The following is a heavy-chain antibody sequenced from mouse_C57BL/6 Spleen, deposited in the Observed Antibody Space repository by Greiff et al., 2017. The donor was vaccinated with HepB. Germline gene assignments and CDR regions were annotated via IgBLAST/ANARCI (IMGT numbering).Heavy chain of an antibody. D-gene: IGHD1-1*01. CDR2: ILPGSGST. Sequence: QVQLQQSGAELMKPGASVKLSCKATGYTFTGYWIEWVKQRPGHGLEWIGEILPGSGSTNYNEKFKGKATFTADKSSNTAYMQLSSLTTEDSAIYYCARGGPTVVVGDYALDYWGQGTSVTVSS. CDR1: GYTFTGYW. CDR3: ARGGPTVVVGDYALDY. J-gene: IGHJ4*01. V-gene: IGHV1-9*01.